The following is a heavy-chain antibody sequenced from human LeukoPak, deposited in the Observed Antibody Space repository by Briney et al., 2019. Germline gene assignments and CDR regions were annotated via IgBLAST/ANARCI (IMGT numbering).Heavy chain of an antibody. Sequence: GGSLRLSCAASGFTFNNAWMSWVRQAPGKGLEWVAFIWYDGSNKYYADSVKGQFTISRDNSKNTLYLQMNSLRVEDTAVYYCARDGTETAGPFDPWGQGTLVTVSS. CDR1: GFTFNNAW. CDR2: IWYDGSNK. D-gene: IGHD1/OR15-1a*01. CDR3: ARDGTETAGPFDP. J-gene: IGHJ5*02. V-gene: IGHV3-33*08.